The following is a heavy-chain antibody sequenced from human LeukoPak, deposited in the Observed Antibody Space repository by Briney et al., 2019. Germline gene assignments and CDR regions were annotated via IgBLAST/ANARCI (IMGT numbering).Heavy chain of an antibody. J-gene: IGHJ3*02. CDR2: IGGSAIST. D-gene: IGHD6-19*01. CDR3: AKPIAVAGKGAFDI. V-gene: IGHV3-23*01. Sequence: EPGGSLRLSCAASGFTFSSYAMSWVRQAPGKGLEWVSAIGGSAISTYYADSVKGRFTVSRDNSKNTLYLQMNSLRAEDTAVYYCAKPIAVAGKGAFDIWGQGTLVTVSS. CDR1: GFTFSSYA.